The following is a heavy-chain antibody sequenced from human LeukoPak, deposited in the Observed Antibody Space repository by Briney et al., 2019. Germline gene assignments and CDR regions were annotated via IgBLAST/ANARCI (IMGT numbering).Heavy chain of an antibody. CDR2: ISSSSSYI. D-gene: IGHD1-26*01. V-gene: IGHV3-21*01. J-gene: IGHJ4*02. CDR1: GFTFSSYS. CDR3: ARVSKLWELPL. Sequence: GGSLRLSCAASGFTFSSYSMNWVRQAPVKGLEWVSSISSSSSYIYYADSVKGRFTISRDNAKNSLYLQMNSLRAEDTAVYYCARVSKLWELPLWGQGTLVTVSS.